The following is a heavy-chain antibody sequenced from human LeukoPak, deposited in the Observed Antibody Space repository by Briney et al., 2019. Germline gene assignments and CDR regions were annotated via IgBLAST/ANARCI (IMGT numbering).Heavy chain of an antibody. CDR2: INHSGST. CDR1: GGSFSGYY. V-gene: IGHV4-34*01. Sequence: PSETLSLTCAAYGGSFSGYYWSWIRQPPGKGLEWIGEINHSGSTNYNPSLKSRVTISVDTSKNQFSLKLSSVTAADTAVYYCARGFYYSSDCRYYRPVGDKRTGDPGDYGMDVWGQGTTVTVSS. J-gene: IGHJ6*02. CDR3: ARGFYYSSDCRYYRPVGDKRTGDPGDYGMDV. D-gene: IGHD2-15*01.